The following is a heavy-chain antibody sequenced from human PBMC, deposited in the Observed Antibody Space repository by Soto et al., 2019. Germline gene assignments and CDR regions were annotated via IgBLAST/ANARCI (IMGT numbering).Heavy chain of an antibody. J-gene: IGHJ4*02. D-gene: IGHD6-19*01. CDR3: ARGAVAGLRGYYFDY. Sequence: QVPLVQSGAEVKKPGASVKVSCKASGYTFTSYAMHWVRQAPGQRLEWMGWINAGNGNTKYSQKFQGRVTITRDTSASTAYMELSSLRSEDTAVYYCARGAVAGLRGYYFDYWGQGTLVTVSS. V-gene: IGHV1-3*01. CDR2: INAGNGNT. CDR1: GYTFTSYA.